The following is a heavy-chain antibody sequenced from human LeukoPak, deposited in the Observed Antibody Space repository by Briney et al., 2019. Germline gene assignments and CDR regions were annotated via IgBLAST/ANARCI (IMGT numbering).Heavy chain of an antibody. V-gene: IGHV1-69*04. CDR1: GGTFSSYA. Sequence: GASVKVSCKASGGTFSSYAISWVRQAPGQGLEWMGRIIPILGIANYAQKFQGRVTITADKSTSTAYMELSSLRSEDTAVYYCARDPSYGPFGYWGQGTLVTVSS. CDR3: ARDPSYGPFGY. D-gene: IGHD5-18*01. J-gene: IGHJ4*02. CDR2: IIPILGIA.